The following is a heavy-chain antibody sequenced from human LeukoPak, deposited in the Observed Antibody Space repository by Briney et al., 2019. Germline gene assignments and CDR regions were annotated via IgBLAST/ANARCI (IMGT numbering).Heavy chain of an antibody. V-gene: IGHV4-34*01. CDR2: INHSGST. J-gene: IGHJ4*02. CDR1: GGSFSGYY. D-gene: IGHD3-22*01. Sequence: KASETLSLTCAVYGGSFSGYYWSWIRQPPGKGLEWIGEINHSGSTNYNPSLKSRVTISVDTSKNQFSLKLSSVTAADTAVYYCASLRIPRENYYDSSGLFDYWGQGTLVTVSS. CDR3: ASLRIPRENYYDSSGLFDY.